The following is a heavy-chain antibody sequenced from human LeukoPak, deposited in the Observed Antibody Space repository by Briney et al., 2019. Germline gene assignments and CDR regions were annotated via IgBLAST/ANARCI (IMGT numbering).Heavy chain of an antibody. Sequence: SQTLSLTCAVPGGSISSGGYSWCWIRQPPGKGLEWIGYIYHSGSTYYNPSLKSRVTISVDRSKNQFSLKLSSVTAADTAVYYCARDRLIADLWGGMDVWGKGTTVIVSS. CDR2: IYHSGST. CDR3: ARDRLIADLWGGMDV. CDR1: GGSISSGGYS. D-gene: IGHD3-22*01. J-gene: IGHJ6*04. V-gene: IGHV4-30-2*01.